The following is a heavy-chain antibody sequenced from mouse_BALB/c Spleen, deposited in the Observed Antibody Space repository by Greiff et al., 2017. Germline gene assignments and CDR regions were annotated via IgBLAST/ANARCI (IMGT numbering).Heavy chain of an antibody. J-gene: IGHJ4*01. V-gene: IGHV1S127*01. CDR1: GYSFTSYW. D-gene: IGHD2-1*01. CDR3: TRSRNYYAMDY. Sequence: QVQLKESGPQLVRPGASVKISCKASGYSFTSYWMHWVKQRPGQGLEWIGMIDPYDSETRLNQKFKDKATLTVDTSSSTAYMHLSSLTSEDSAVYYCTRSRNYYAMDYWGQGTSVTVSS. CDR2: IDPYDSET.